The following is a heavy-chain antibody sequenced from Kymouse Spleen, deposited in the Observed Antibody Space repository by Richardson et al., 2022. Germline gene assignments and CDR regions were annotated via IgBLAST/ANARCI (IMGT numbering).Heavy chain of an antibody. CDR2: IKSKTDGGTT. D-gene: IGHD3-9*01. J-gene: IGHJ4*02,IGHJ5*02. CDR3: TTDRPTYYDILTGYG. V-gene: IGHV3-15*01. Sequence: EVQLVESGGGLVKPGGSLRLSCAASGFTFSNAWMSWVRQAPGKGLEWVGRIKSKTDGGTTDYAAPVKGRFTISRDDSKNTLYLQMNSLKTEDTAVYYCTTDRPTYYDILTGYGWGQGTLVTVSS. CDR1: GFTFSNAW.